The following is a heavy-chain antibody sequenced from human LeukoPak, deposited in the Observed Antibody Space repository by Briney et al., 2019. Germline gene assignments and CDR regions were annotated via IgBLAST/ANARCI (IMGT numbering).Heavy chain of an antibody. CDR2: IYYSGST. CDR3: ARGRGVPYYYDSSGYYPADC. J-gene: IGHJ4*02. V-gene: IGHV4-59*08. Sequence: KPSETLSLTCTVSGGSISSYYWSWIRQPPGKGLEWIGYIYYSGSTNYNPSLKSRVTISVDTSKNQFSLKLSSVTAADTAVYYCARGRGVPYYYDSSGYYPADCWGQGTLVTVSS. CDR1: GGSISSYY. D-gene: IGHD3-22*01.